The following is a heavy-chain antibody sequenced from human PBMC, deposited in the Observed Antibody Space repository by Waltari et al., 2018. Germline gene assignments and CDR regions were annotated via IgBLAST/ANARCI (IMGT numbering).Heavy chain of an antibody. CDR1: GFPFTRSA. CDR2: IVVGSGNT. V-gene: IGHV1-58*02. J-gene: IGHJ6*02. D-gene: IGHD6-19*01. CDR3: AADHGDGLVRHGDYGMDV. Sequence: HMQLVQSGPEVKKPGTSVKVSCQASGFPFTRSAMQWLHQARGQGLEWIGWIVVGSGNTNYAQKFQERVTITRDMSTSTAYMELSSLRSEDTAVYYCAADHGDGLVRHGDYGMDVWGQGTTVTVSS.